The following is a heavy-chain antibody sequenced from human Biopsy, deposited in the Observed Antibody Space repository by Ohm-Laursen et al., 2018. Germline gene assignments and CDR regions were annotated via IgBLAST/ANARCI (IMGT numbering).Heavy chain of an antibody. CDR1: GYTFISFG. CDR3: ARAGVGSDGTDSYYYGMDV. CDR2: ISPSGATT. Sequence: ASVKVSCKVSGYTFISFGITWVRQAPGQGLEWMGVISPSGATTSFSQKFQGRITMTRDTSTGTVYMDLNSLGSEDTAVYYCARAGVGSDGTDSYYYGMDVWGPGTTVTVSS. V-gene: IGHV1-46*01. D-gene: IGHD5-24*01. J-gene: IGHJ6*02.